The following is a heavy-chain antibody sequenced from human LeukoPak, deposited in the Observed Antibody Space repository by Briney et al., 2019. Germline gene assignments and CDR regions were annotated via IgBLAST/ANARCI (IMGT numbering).Heavy chain of an antibody. J-gene: IGHJ4*02. CDR2: ISSDGSRV. V-gene: IGHV3-74*01. CDR3: AKSGYNRFDY. Sequence: GGSLTLSCAASGFTFSDYWMHWVRQAPGKGLVWVSRISSDGSRVTYADSVKGRFTISRDNSKNALYLQINSLRAEDTAVYYCAKSGYNRFDYWGQGTLVTVSS. D-gene: IGHD5-24*01. CDR1: GFTFSDYW.